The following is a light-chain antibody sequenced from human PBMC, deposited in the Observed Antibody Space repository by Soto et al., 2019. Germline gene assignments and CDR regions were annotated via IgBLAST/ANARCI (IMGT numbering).Light chain of an antibody. CDR1: SSDVGGYNY. CDR2: EVS. CDR3: CSDAGSNKGV. Sequence: QSALTQPPSASGSPGQSVTISCTGTSSDVGGYNYVSWYQQHPGKAPKLMIYEVSKRPSGVPDRFSGSKSGNTASLTVSGLEAEDEADYYRCSDAGSNKGVFGGGTKLTVL. J-gene: IGLJ2*01. V-gene: IGLV2-8*01.